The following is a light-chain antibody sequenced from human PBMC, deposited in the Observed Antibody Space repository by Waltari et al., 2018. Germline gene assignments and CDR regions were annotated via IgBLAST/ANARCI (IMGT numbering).Light chain of an antibody. Sequence: CRAMQSTRKSVHWYPRKPGPSPNLLFNDATQSISGVPSRFSGSGSGTDFTLTSTSLEAEDAATYFCHQSSKLPITFGQGTRLEI. V-gene: IGKV6-21*02. CDR2: DAT. CDR3: HQSSKLPIT. CDR1: QSTRKS. J-gene: IGKJ5*01.